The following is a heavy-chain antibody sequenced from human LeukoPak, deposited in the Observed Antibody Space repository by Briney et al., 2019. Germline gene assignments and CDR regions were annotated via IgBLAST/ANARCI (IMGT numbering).Heavy chain of an antibody. CDR2: IRGSGGSA. J-gene: IGHJ4*02. Sequence: GGSLRLSCAASGFTFSSYAMSWVRQAPGKGLEWVSAIRGSGGSAYYADSVKGRFTISRDNSKNTLYLQMNSLRAEDTAVYYCAKAITMRSSGYCGYFDYWGQGTLVSVSS. V-gene: IGHV3-23*01. CDR3: AKAITMRSSGYCGYFDY. D-gene: IGHD3-22*01. CDR1: GFTFSSYA.